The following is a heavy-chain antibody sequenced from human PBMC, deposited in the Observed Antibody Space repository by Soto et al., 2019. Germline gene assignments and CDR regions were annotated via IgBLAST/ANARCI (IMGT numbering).Heavy chain of an antibody. J-gene: IGHJ6*02. CDR3: ASRGRDYGMDV. CDR2: VSGSGGTT. Sequence: GGSLRLSCAASEFTLSNYAMTWVRQAPGKGLEWVSGVSGSGGTTYYADSVKGRFTIFRENSRSTVYLQMNSLRVEDTAVYYCASRGRDYGMDVWGQGTTVTVS. D-gene: IGHD3-10*01. V-gene: IGHV3-23*01. CDR1: EFTLSNYA.